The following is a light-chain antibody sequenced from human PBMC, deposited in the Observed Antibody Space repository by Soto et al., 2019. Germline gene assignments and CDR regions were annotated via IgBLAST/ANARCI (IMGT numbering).Light chain of an antibody. V-gene: IGKV4-1*01. CDR3: QQYYTTPRT. CDR1: QSVLHSSNNKNY. CDR2: WAS. J-gene: IGKJ1*01. Sequence: DIVMTQSPDSLAVSLGERATINCKSSQSVLHSSNNKNYLAWYQQKPRQPPKLLIYWASTRESGVPDRFSGSGSGTDFTLTITSLQADDVAVYYCQQYYTTPRTFGQGTKVEI.